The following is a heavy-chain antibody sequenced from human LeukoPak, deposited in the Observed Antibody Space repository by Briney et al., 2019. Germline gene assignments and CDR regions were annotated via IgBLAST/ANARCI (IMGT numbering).Heavy chain of an antibody. V-gene: IGHV1-24*01. D-gene: IGHD4-17*01. CDR2: FDPEDGET. CDR1: GYTLTELY. J-gene: IGHJ6*03. Sequence: GASVKVSCKVSGYTLTELYMHWVRQAPGKGREWMGGFDPEDGETIYAQKFQGRVTMTEDTSTDTAYMELSSLRSEDTAVYYCATESPSTVTRDYYYYMDVWGKGTTVTVSS. CDR3: ATESPSTVTRDYYYYMDV.